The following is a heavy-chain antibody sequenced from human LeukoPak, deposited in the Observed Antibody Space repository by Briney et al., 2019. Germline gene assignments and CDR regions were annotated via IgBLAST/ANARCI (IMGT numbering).Heavy chain of an antibody. J-gene: IGHJ5*02. CDR2: IYYSGST. Sequence: SETLSLTCTVSGGSISSSSYYWGWIRQPPGKGLEWIGSIYYSGSTYYNPSLKSRVTISVDTSKNQFSLNLSSVTAADTAVYYCARTLGSPTYSLIYTWGQGTLVTVSS. D-gene: IGHD3-10*01. V-gene: IGHV4-39*07. CDR3: ARTLGSPTYSLIYT. CDR1: GGSISSSSYY.